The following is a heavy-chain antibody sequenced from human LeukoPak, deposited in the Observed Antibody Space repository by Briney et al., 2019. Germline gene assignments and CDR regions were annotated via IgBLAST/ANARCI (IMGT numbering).Heavy chain of an antibody. CDR3: TTDPTYYYGSGSSDY. CDR2: IKSKSDGGTT. CDR1: GFTFSNAW. D-gene: IGHD3-10*01. V-gene: IGHV3-15*01. Sequence: PGGSLRLSCAASGFTFSNAWMSWVRQAPGKGLEWVGRIKSKSDGGTTDYAAPVKGRFTISRDDSKNTLYLQMNSLKTEDSAVYYCTTDPTYYYGSGSSDYWGQGTLVTVSS. J-gene: IGHJ4*02.